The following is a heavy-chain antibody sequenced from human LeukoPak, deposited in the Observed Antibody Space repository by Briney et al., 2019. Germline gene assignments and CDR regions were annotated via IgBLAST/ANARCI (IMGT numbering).Heavy chain of an antibody. CDR1: GFTFSKYW. D-gene: IGHD6-19*01. CDR3: ATKQWLAPPPDS. J-gene: IGHJ4*02. Sequence: GSLRLSCAASGFTFSKYWMLWVRQAPGKGLESVSRINTDGTVATYADSVKGRFTVSRDNADNTMFLQMNSVRDEDTAVYYCATKQWLAPPPDSWGQGTPVTVSS. CDR2: INTDGTVA. V-gene: IGHV3-74*01.